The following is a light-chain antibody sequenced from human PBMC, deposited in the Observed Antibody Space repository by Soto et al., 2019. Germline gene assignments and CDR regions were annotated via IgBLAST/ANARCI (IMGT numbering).Light chain of an antibody. V-gene: IGLV1-40*01. Sequence: QSVLTQPPSVSGAPGQRVTISCTGSSSNIGAGYDVHWYQQLPGTAPKLLIYGNSNRPSGVPDRCPGSKSGTSASLAITGLQAEDEADYYCQSYDSSHVVFGGGTKVTVL. CDR3: QSYDSSHVV. CDR1: SSNIGAGYD. CDR2: GNS. J-gene: IGLJ2*01.